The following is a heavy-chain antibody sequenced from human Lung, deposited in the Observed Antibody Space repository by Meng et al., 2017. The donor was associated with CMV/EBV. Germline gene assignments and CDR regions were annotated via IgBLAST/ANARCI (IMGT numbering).Heavy chain of an antibody. CDR1: GFTFSSYS. CDR2: ISSSGSTI. Sequence: GGSXRLXCAASGFTFSSYSMNWVRQAPGKGLEWVSSISSSGSTIYYADSVKGRFTISRDNAKNSLYLQMNSLRAEDTAVYYCAREVAYDFWSGYNWFDPWXQGSXVTVSS. V-gene: IGHV3-48*04. D-gene: IGHD3-3*01. J-gene: IGHJ5*02. CDR3: AREVAYDFWSGYNWFDP.